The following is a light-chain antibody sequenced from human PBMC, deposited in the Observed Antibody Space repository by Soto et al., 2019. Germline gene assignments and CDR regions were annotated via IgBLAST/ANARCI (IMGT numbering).Light chain of an antibody. CDR3: QQYNSYPEYT. Sequence: DIQMTQSPSTLSASVGDRVTITCRASQSISRWLAWYQQKQGNAPKLLIYDASCVESGLPSRFSGSGSGTKFTLPISSMQPDDFATYYCQQYNSYPEYTFGQGTKLEIK. J-gene: IGKJ2*01. V-gene: IGKV1-5*01. CDR2: DAS. CDR1: QSISRW.